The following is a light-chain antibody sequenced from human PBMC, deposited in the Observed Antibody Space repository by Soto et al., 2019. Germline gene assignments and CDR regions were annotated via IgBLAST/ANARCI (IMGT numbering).Light chain of an antibody. J-gene: IGKJ5*01. Sequence: EIVLTQSPGTLSLSPGERATLSCRASQSVSSYLAWYQQKPGQAPRLLIYDTTNRAAGIPPRFSGSRSGTDFTLTISSVEPEDFALYYCHQRNTFGQGTRLEI. CDR1: QSVSSY. CDR3: HQRNT. CDR2: DTT. V-gene: IGKV3-11*01.